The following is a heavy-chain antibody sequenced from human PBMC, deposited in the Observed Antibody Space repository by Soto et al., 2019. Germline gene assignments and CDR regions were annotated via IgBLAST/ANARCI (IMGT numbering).Heavy chain of an antibody. CDR1: GGSISSGDYY. CDR2: IYYSGST. J-gene: IGHJ3*02. V-gene: IGHV4-30-4*01. D-gene: IGHD3-22*01. CDR3: DRDSVAEFPFPNYYDSSGYISVGAFDI. Sequence: ASETLSLTCTVSGGSISSGDYYWSWIRQPPGKGLEWIGYIYYSGSTYYNPSLKSRVTISVDTSKNQFSLKLSSVTAADTAVYNCDRDSVAEFPFPNYYDSSGYISVGAFDIWGQGTMVTVSS.